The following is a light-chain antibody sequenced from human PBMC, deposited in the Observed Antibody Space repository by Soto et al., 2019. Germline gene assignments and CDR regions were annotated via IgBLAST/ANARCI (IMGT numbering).Light chain of an antibody. CDR3: AAWDDSRNGVV. Sequence: QSVLTQPPSASGTPGQRVTISCSGSSSNIGINTVNWYQQLPGTAPKLLIYSNNQRPSGVPDRFSGSKSGTSASLAISGLQYEDEADYYCAAWDDSRNGVVFGGGTKLTVL. V-gene: IGLV1-44*01. CDR1: SSNIGINT. CDR2: SNN. J-gene: IGLJ2*01.